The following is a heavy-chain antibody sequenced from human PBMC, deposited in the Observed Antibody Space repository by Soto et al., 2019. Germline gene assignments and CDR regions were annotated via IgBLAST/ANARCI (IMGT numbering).Heavy chain of an antibody. Sequence: SLRLACVCSGFIFSNNGMHCVRQTPGKGLEWVAFMSYDGSDTFYADSVKGRFTISRDNSKNTLFLHMSNLRAEDTAMYYCTIVRVADSALDHWGQGTLVTVSS. CDR3: TIVRVADSALDH. D-gene: IGHD3-10*02. CDR1: GFIFSNNG. CDR2: MSYDGSDT. J-gene: IGHJ4*02. V-gene: IGHV3-30*03.